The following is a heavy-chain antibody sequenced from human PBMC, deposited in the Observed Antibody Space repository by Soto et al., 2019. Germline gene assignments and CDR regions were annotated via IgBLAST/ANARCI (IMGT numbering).Heavy chain of an antibody. Sequence: QPGGSLRLSCAASGFTFDDYTMRWVRQAPGKGLEWVSLISWDGGSTYYADSVKGRFTISRDNSKNSLYLQMNSLRTEDTALYYCAKGVVRGYSYGPYYYYYGMDVWGQGTTVTVSS. J-gene: IGHJ6*02. D-gene: IGHD5-18*01. CDR2: ISWDGGST. CDR1: GFTFDDYT. V-gene: IGHV3-43*01. CDR3: AKGVVRGYSYGPYYYYYGMDV.